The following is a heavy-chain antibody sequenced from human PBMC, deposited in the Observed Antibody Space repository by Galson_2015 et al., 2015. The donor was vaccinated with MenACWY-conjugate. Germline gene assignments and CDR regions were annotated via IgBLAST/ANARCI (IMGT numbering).Heavy chain of an antibody. Sequence: SVKVSCKASGGTFSSYAISWVRQAPGQGLEWMGGIIPIFGTANYAQKFQGRVTITADESTSTAYMELSSLRSEDTAVYYCARGRRGVTTVTTDAFDIWGQGTVVTVSS. CDR1: GGTFSSYA. D-gene: IGHD4-17*01. CDR2: IIPIFGTA. V-gene: IGHV1-69*13. J-gene: IGHJ3*02. CDR3: ARGRRGVTTVTTDAFDI.